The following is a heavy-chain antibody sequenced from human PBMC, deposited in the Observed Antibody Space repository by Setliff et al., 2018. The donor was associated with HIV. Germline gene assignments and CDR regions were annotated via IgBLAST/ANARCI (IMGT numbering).Heavy chain of an antibody. V-gene: IGHV3-23*01. CDR2: ISDSGGST. CDR1: GFTFSSYM. CDR3: ASGYSSSSPRRDY. D-gene: IGHD6-6*01. J-gene: IGHJ4*02. Sequence: LRLSCAASGFTFSSYMMNWVRQAPGKGLEWVSGISDSGGSTYYADSVKGRFTISRDNSKNTLNLQRNSLRAEDTAVYYCASGYSSSSPRRDYWGQGTLVTVSS.